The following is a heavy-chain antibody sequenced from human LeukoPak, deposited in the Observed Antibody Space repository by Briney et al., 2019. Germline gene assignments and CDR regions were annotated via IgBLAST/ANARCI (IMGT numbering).Heavy chain of an antibody. CDR1: GYTFTSYG. D-gene: IGHD2-2*01. J-gene: IGHJ4*02. Sequence: ASVKVSCKASGYTFTSYGISWVRQAPGQGLEWMGIINPSGGSTSYAQKFQGRVTMTRDTSTSTVYMELSSLRSEDTAVYYCARDQQYCSSTSCRYYFDYWGQGTLVTVSS. CDR2: INPSGGST. CDR3: ARDQQYCSSTSCRYYFDY. V-gene: IGHV1-46*01.